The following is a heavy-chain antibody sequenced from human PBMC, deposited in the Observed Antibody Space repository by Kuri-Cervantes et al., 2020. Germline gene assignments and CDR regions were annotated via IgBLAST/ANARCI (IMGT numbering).Heavy chain of an antibody. V-gene: IGHV3-53*04. D-gene: IGHD2-15*01. CDR2: IYSADSA. J-gene: IGHJ6*03. CDR1: GFTVSSSY. CDR3: ARVHCSGGSCYMEYYYIDV. Sequence: GGSLRLSCAASGFTVSSSYMSWVRQAPGKGLEWVSVIYSADSAYYADSVKGRFTISRHNSRNTLYLQMSSLRAEDTAVYYCARVHCSGGSCYMEYYYIDVWGKGTTVTVSS.